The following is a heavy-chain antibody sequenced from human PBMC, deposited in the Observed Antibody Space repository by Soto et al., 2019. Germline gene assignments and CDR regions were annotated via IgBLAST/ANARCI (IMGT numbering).Heavy chain of an antibody. J-gene: IGHJ6*03. V-gene: IGHV3-66*01. D-gene: IGHD2-8*01. Sequence: GGSLRLSCAASGLTVSNQYMTWVRQAPGKGLEWVSIIHSSGNTFYADSVKGRFTISRDNSKNTLYLQMNSLRAEDTAVYHCARNGRPSLYYYMDVWGKGTTVTVSS. CDR2: IHSSGNT. CDR3: ARNGRPSLYYYMDV. CDR1: GLTVSNQY.